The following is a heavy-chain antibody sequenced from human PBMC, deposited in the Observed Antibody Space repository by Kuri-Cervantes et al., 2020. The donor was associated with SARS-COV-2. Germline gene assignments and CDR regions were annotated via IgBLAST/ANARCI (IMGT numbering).Heavy chain of an antibody. V-gene: IGHV3-48*04. D-gene: IGHD5-12*01. Sequence: LSLTCAASGFTFSSYSMNWVRQAPGKGLEWVSYVSSSSSTIYYADSVKGRFTISRDNAKNSLYLQMNSLRAEDTAVYYCARDSEWLRYYYGMDVWGQGTTVTVSS. CDR1: GFTFSSYS. CDR2: VSSSSSTI. J-gene: IGHJ6*02. CDR3: ARDSEWLRYYYGMDV.